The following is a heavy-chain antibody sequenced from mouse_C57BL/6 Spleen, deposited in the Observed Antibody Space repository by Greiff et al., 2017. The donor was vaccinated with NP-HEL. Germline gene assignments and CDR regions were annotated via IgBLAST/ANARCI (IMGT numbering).Heavy chain of an antibody. Sequence: VQLQQSGAELVKPGASVKISCKVSGYAFSSYWMNWVKQRPGKGLEWIGQIYPGDGDTNYNGKFKGKATLTADKSSSTAYMQLSSLTSEDSAVYVCARKELGHPHFDCWGKGTTLTAAS. CDR1: GYAFSSYW. D-gene: IGHD4-1*01. CDR3: ARKELGHPHFDC. V-gene: IGHV1-80*01. CDR2: IYPGDGDT. J-gene: IGHJ2*01.